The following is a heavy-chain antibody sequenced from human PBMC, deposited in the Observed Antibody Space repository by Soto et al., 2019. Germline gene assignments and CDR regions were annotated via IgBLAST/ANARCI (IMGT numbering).Heavy chain of an antibody. CDR3: AKRLYYYYGMDV. CDR1: GFTFSSYG. J-gene: IGHJ6*02. Sequence: GXSLRLSCAASGFTFSSYGMHCVRQAPCKGLEWVAVISYDGSNKYYADSVKGRFTISRDNSKNTLYLQMNSLRAEDTAVYYCAKRLYYYYGMDVWGQGTTVTVSS. CDR2: ISYDGSNK. V-gene: IGHV3-30*18.